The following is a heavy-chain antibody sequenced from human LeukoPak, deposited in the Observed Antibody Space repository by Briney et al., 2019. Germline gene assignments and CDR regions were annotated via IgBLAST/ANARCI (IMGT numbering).Heavy chain of an antibody. CDR3: AKMVRGVTYYYGMDV. Sequence: GESLRLSCAASGFTVSSNYMSWVRQAPGKGLEWVSAISGSGGSTYYADSVKGRFTISRDNSKNTLYLQMNSLRAEDTAVYYCAKMVRGVTYYYGMDVWGQGTTVTVSS. J-gene: IGHJ6*02. D-gene: IGHD3-10*01. V-gene: IGHV3-23*01. CDR2: ISGSGGST. CDR1: GFTVSSNY.